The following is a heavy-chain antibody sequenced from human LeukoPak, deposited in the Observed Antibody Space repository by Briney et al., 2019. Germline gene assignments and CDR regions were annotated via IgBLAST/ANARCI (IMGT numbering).Heavy chain of an antibody. Sequence: ASVKVSCKASGGTFSSYAISWVRQAPGQGLEWMGGIIPIFGTANYAQKFQGRVTITADESTSTAYMELSSLRSEDTAVYYCARKNDSLATIRNYCYGMDVWGQGTTVTVSS. D-gene: IGHD5-12*01. V-gene: IGHV1-69*13. CDR3: ARKNDSLATIRNYCYGMDV. CDR2: IIPIFGTA. CDR1: GGTFSSYA. J-gene: IGHJ6*02.